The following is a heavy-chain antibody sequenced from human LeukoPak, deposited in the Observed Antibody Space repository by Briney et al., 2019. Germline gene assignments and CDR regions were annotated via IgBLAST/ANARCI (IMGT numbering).Heavy chain of an antibody. D-gene: IGHD3-10*01. V-gene: IGHV3-23*01. CDR3: VRGSYNNIY. CDR1: GFTFSTYA. Sequence: QPGGSLRLSCAASGFTFSTYAMSWVRQAPGKGLEWVSAITGSGGSPYYADSVKGRFTISRDNAKNSLYLQMNSLRAEDTAFYYCVRGSYNNIYWGQGTLVTVSS. J-gene: IGHJ4*02. CDR2: ITGSGGSP.